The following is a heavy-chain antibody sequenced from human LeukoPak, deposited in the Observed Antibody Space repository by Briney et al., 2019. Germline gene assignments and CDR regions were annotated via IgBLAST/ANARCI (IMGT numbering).Heavy chain of an antibody. CDR1: GYTFTTYY. Sequence: ASVKVSCKASGYTFTTYYMHWMRQAPGQGPEWMGIINPRGGSTDYSQKFQGRITMTSDTSTSTVYMELSSLRSDDTAVYYCAGSLGYCTSNVCYLKYWGQGTLVTVFS. J-gene: IGHJ4*02. CDR3: AGSLGYCTSNVCYLKY. D-gene: IGHD2-8*01. V-gene: IGHV1-46*01. CDR2: INPRGGST.